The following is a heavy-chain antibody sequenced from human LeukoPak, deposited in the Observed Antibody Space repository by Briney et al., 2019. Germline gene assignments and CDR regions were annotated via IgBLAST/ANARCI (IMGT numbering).Heavy chain of an antibody. CDR2: INQDASEI. CDR1: GFTFSTYW. Sequence: GGSLRLFCAASGFTFSTYWMNGDRQAPGKGPEWVGNINQDASEINYVDSVRGRFTISRDNDKNSLHLQLNSLRAEDTAVYYCATDRNNSDSQKRIYSWGQGTLVTASS. J-gene: IGHJ4*02. V-gene: IGHV3-7*01. CDR3: ATDRNNSDSQKRIYS. D-gene: IGHD1-26*01.